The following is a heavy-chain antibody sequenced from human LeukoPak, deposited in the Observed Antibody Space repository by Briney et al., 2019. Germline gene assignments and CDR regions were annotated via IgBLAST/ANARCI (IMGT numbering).Heavy chain of an antibody. J-gene: IGHJ4*02. CDR1: GGSFSGYY. Sequence: PSETLSLTCAVYGGSFSGYYWTWIRQPPGKGLEWIGYIYYSGSTNYNPSLKSRVTISVDTSKNQFSLKLSSVTAADTAVYYCARRYDSGSYFFFDQWGQGTLVTVSS. CDR2: IYYSGST. D-gene: IGHD3-10*01. CDR3: ARRYDSGSYFFFDQ. V-gene: IGHV4-59*08.